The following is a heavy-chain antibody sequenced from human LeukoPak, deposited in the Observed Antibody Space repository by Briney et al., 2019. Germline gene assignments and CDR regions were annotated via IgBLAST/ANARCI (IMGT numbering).Heavy chain of an antibody. CDR2: ISSSSKTI. Sequence: GGSLRLSCAASGFTFSSYSMNWVRQAPGKGLEWVSYISSSSKTIYYADSVKGRFTISRDNAKNSLYLQMNSLRAEDTAVYYCARGSLNSFDIWGQGTMVTVSS. J-gene: IGHJ3*02. V-gene: IGHV3-48*01. CDR1: GFTFSSYS. CDR3: ARGSLNSFDI.